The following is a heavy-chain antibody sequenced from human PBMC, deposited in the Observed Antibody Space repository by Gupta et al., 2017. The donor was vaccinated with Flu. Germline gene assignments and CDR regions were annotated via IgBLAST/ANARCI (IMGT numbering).Heavy chain of an antibody. Sequence: DLLCIGYIYYSGSTYYNPSLKSRVTISVDTSKNQFSLKLSSVTAADTAVYYCARDLPRGYCSGGSCYGRGGFDPWGQGTLVTVSS. CDR3: ARDLPRGYCSGGSCYGRGGFDP. J-gene: IGHJ5*02. D-gene: IGHD2-15*01. V-gene: IGHV4-31*02. CDR2: IYYSGST.